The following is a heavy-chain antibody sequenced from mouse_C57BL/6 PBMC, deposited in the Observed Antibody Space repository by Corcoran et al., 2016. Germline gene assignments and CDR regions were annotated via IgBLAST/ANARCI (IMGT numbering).Heavy chain of an antibody. V-gene: IGHV1-81*01. J-gene: IGHJ2*01. Sequence: QVQLQQSGAELARPGASVKLSCKASGYTFTSYGISWVKQRTGQGLEWIGEIYPRSGNTYYNEKFKGKATLTADKSSSTAYMELRSLTSEDSAVYFCARNYYYGSSYALDYWGQGTTLTVSS. CDR3: ARNYYYGSSYALDY. CDR1: GYTFTSYG. D-gene: IGHD1-1*01. CDR2: IYPRSGNT.